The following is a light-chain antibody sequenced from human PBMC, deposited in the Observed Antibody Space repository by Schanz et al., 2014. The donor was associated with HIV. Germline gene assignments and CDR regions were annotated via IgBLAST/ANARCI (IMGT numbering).Light chain of an antibody. V-gene: IGLV1-44*01. J-gene: IGLJ2*01. CDR1: RSDIGGRS. Sequence: QSVLTQPPSASAAPGQRVTISCSGIRSDIGGRSVDWYRQRPGAAPKLVIHNNDQRPSGVPDRISGSKSGTSASLTITGLQSDDEADYYCATWDVTLNGPVFGGGTKLTVL. CDR2: NND. CDR3: ATWDVTLNGPV.